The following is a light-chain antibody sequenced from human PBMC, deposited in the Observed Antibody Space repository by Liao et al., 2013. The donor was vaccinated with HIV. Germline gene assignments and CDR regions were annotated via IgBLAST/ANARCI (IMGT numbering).Light chain of an antibody. Sequence: SYELTQPPSVSVSPGQTVSITCSGDRLGNKYACWYQQKPGHSPVLVIYQDTKRPSGIPERFSGSNSGNTATLTISGTQAMDEADYYCQAWDSSNVLFGGGTKLTVL. CDR1: RLGNKY. CDR3: QAWDSSNVL. CDR2: QDT. V-gene: IGLV3-1*01. J-gene: IGLJ2*01.